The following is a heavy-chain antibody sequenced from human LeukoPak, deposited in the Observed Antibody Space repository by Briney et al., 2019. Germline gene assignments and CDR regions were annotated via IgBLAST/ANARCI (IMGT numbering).Heavy chain of an antibody. V-gene: IGHV3-7*04. CDR2: IKQDGSEK. D-gene: IGHD3-9*01. Sequence: GGSLRLSCAVSGFTFSSYWMSWVRQAPGKGLEWVANIKQDGSEKYYVDSVKGRFTISRDNAKNSPYLQMNSLRAEDTAVYYCARVNILTGLGDFDYWGQGTLVTVSS. CDR3: ARVNILTGLGDFDY. CDR1: GFTFSSYW. J-gene: IGHJ4*02.